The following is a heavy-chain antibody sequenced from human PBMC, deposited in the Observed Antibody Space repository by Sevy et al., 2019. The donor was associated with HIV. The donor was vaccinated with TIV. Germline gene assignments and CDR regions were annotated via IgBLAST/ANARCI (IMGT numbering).Heavy chain of an antibody. J-gene: IGHJ4*02. CDR1: GGSISSSGYY. Sequence: SETLSLTCTVSGGSISSSGYYWGWIRQPPGKGLEWIGSIYYGGSTYYNPSLKSQITISVDTSKNHFSLKLSSVTAADTAVYYCARVSMIVVVITDDWGYYFDYWGQGTLVTVSS. CDR3: ARVSMIVVVITDDWGYYFDY. V-gene: IGHV4-39*02. CDR2: IYYGGST. D-gene: IGHD3-22*01.